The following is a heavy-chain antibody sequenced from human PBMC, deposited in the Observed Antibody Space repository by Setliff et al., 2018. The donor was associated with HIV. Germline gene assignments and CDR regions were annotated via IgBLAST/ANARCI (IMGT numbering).Heavy chain of an antibody. V-gene: IGHV3-49*03. CDR3: ARFGTRVSGAFDI. CDR2: IRIKAYGGTP. Sequence: GGSLRLSCAASGFTVGDYAPIWFRQAPGKGLEWVGFIRIKAYGGTPEYAASVKGRFTISKDDSESVAYLQMNSLKTEDTAVYYCARFGTRVSGAFDIWGQGTMVTVSS. CDR1: GFTVGDYA. D-gene: IGHD3-10*01. J-gene: IGHJ3*02.